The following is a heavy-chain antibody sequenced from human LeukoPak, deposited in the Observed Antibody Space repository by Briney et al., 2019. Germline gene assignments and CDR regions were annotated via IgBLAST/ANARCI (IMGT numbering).Heavy chain of an antibody. V-gene: IGHV3-23*01. CDR3: ANMNCRSTSCTFDY. Sequence: PGGSLRLSCAASGFTFSSYAMSWVRQAPGKGLEWVSAISGSGGSTYYADSVKGRFTISRDNSKNTLYLQMNSLRAEDTAVYYCANMNCRSTSCTFDYWGQGTLVTVSS. J-gene: IGHJ4*02. D-gene: IGHD2-2*01. CDR2: ISGSGGST. CDR1: GFTFSSYA.